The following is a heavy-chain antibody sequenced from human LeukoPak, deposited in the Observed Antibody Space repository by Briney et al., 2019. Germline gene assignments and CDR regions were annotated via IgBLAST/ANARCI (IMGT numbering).Heavy chain of an antibody. CDR3: ARDRYSGSYEDY. CDR1: GFTFSSYA. J-gene: IGHJ4*02. CDR2: ISYDGSNK. V-gene: IGHV3-30-3*01. Sequence: GGSLRLSCAASGFTFSSYAMHWVRQAPGKGLEWVAVISYDGSNKYYADSVKGRFTISRDNAKNSLYLQMNSLRAEDTAVYYCARDRYSGSYEDYWGQGTLVTISS. D-gene: IGHD1-26*01.